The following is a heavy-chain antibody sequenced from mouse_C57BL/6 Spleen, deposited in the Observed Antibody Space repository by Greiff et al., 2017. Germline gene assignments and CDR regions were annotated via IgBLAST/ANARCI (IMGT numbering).Heavy chain of an antibody. V-gene: IGHV1-26*01. Sequence: EVQLQQSGPELVKPGASVKISCKASGYTFTDYYMNWVKQSHGKSLEWIGDINPNNGGTSYNQKFKGKATLTVDKSSSTAYMELRSLTSEDSAVYYCAREDGNYFSWFAYWGQGTLVTVSA. J-gene: IGHJ3*01. CDR1: GYTFTDYY. D-gene: IGHD2-1*01. CDR2: INPNNGGT. CDR3: AREDGNYFSWFAY.